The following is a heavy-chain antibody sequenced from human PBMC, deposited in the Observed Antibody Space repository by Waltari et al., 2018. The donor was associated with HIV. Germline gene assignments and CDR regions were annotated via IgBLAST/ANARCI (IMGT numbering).Heavy chain of an antibody. V-gene: IGHV1-24*01. Sequence: QVQLVQSGAEVKKPGASVKVSCKVSGYTLTELSMHWVRQAPGKGLEWMGGFDPEDGETIYAQKFQGRVTMTEDTSTDTAYMELSSLRSEDTAVYYCATSSRAYYYDSSGYHGAFDIWGQGTMVTVSS. J-gene: IGHJ3*02. D-gene: IGHD3-22*01. CDR1: GYTLTELS. CDR2: FDPEDGET. CDR3: ATSSRAYYYDSSGYHGAFDI.